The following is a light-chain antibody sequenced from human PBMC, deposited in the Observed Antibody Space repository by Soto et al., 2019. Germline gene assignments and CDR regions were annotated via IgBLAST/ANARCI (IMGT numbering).Light chain of an antibody. CDR3: QSADSSGAYVV. CDR2: KDS. J-gene: IGLJ2*01. V-gene: IGLV3-25*03. CDR1: ALPKQY. Sequence: SYELTQPPSVSVSPGQTARITCSGDALPKQYAYWYQQKPGQAPVLVIYKDSERPSGIPERFSGSNSGTTVTLIISGVQAEDESDYYCQSADSSGAYVVFGGGTQLTVL.